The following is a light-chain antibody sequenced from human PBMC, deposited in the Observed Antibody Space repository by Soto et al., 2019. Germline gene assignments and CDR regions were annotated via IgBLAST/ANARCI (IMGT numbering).Light chain of an antibody. CDR2: GAS. CDR1: QSISDT. CDR3: QQYNSYRT. V-gene: IGKV3-15*01. Sequence: ETVMTQSPATLSVSPGGRATLSCRASQSISDTLAWYQQKPGQAPRLLIHGASTRATGFPARFSGSGSGTDFTLTISSLQPDDFATYYCQQYNSYRTFGQGTKVDIK. J-gene: IGKJ1*01.